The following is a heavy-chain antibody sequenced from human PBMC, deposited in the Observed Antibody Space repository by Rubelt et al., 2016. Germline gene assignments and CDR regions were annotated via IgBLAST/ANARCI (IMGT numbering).Heavy chain of an antibody. Sequence: QVQLQESGPGLVKPSETLSLTCTVSGYSFSSGYYWAWIRQSPGKGLEWIGSLYFSGSTYYNPSLESRVTISVDTSKNQCSRKLSSVTAAYTAVYYGARHPTVTTRGYYYYIDVWGKGTTVTVSS. J-gene: IGHJ6*03. CDR2: LYFSGST. CDR1: GYSFSSGYY. V-gene: IGHV4-38-2*02. D-gene: IGHD4-11*01. CDR3: ARHPTVTTRGYYYYIDV.